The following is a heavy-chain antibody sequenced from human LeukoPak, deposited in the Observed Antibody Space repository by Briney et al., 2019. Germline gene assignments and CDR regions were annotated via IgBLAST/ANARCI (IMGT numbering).Heavy chain of an antibody. V-gene: IGHV3-48*04. CDR2: ISSSSSTI. D-gene: IGHD5-18*01. CDR1: GFTFGPYT. CDR3: ARDYSNVDTAN. J-gene: IGHJ4*02. Sequence: PGGSLRLSCAASGFTFGPYTMNWVRQAPGKGLEWVSYISSSSSTIYYADSVKGRFTISRDNAKNSLYLQMNSLRAEDTAVYYCARDYSNVDTANWGQGTLVTVSS.